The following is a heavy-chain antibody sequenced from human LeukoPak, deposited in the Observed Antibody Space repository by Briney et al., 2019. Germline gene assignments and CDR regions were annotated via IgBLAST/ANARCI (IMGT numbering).Heavy chain of an antibody. D-gene: IGHD3-9*01. CDR2: IRYDGSNK. Sequence: GGSLRLSCAASGFTFSSYGMHWVRQAPGEGPEWVAFIRYDGSNKYYADSVKGRFTISRDNSKNTLYLQMNSLRAEDTAVYYCAKGPQDSNWLVVTDYWGQGTLVTVSS. CDR1: GFTFSSYG. J-gene: IGHJ4*02. CDR3: AKGPQDSNWLVVTDY. V-gene: IGHV3-30*02.